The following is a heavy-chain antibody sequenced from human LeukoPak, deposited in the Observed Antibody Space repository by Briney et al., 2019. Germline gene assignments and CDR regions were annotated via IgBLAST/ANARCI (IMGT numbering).Heavy chain of an antibody. Sequence: SETLSLTCTVSGGSISSGDYYWSWIRQPPGKGLEWIGYIYYSGSTYYNPSLKSRVTISVDTSKNQFSLKLSSVTAADTAVYYCASRSAGSRAHGYAFDIWGQGTMVTVSS. CDR3: ASRSAGSRAHGYAFDI. CDR2: IYYSGST. V-gene: IGHV4-30-4*08. J-gene: IGHJ3*02. CDR1: GGSISSGDYY. D-gene: IGHD3-10*01.